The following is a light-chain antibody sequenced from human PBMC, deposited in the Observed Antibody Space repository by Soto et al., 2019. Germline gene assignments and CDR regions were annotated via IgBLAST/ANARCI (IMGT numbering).Light chain of an antibody. V-gene: IGKV1-27*01. J-gene: IGKJ4*01. Sequence: DIQMTQSPSSLXAXXXXXVXXSCRAXQGIRNYVAWYQQRPGKVPKLLIYAASTLQSGFPSRFSGSGSGTDFTLTISSLQPEDVATYYCQKYNSVPSFGGGTKVEIK. CDR2: AAS. CDR3: QKYNSVPS. CDR1: QGIRNY.